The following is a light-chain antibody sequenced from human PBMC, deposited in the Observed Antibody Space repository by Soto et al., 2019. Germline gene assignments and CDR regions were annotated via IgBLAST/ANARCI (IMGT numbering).Light chain of an antibody. CDR1: SSDVGGYNY. CDR2: DVS. J-gene: IGLJ2*01. Sequence: QSALTQPASVSGSPGQSITISCTGTSSDVGGYNYVSWYQQHPGKAPKLMIYDVSNRPSGVSNRISGSKSGNTASLTLSGLQAEDEADYYCSSYTSSSTLVFGGGTKVTVL. CDR3: SSYTSSSTLV. V-gene: IGLV2-14*01.